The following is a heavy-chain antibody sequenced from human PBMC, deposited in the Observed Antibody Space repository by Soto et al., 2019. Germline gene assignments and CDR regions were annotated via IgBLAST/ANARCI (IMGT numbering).Heavy chain of an antibody. Sequence: PRGSLLLACGFSAFMFSVYSMNWVRQAPGKGLEWLSYICSRSQTIYYADSVKGRFTISRDNAKNSLYLQMNSLRDEDTAVYFCAREDIMGPRSFDYWGQGTMVTVSS. J-gene: IGHJ4*02. CDR2: ICSRSQTI. D-gene: IGHD1-26*01. CDR1: AFMFSVYS. CDR3: AREDIMGPRSFDY. V-gene: IGHV3-48*02.